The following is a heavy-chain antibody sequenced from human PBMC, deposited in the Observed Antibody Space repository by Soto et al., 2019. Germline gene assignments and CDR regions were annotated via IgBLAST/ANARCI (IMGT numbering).Heavy chain of an antibody. J-gene: IGHJ4*02. Sequence: ASVKVFCKASGYTFTNYYIHWVRQAPGQGLEWMGIINPSGGSTWSAQKFQDRVTMTRDTSTSTVYMEVNSLRSADTAVYYCARGGPEMATIGSFDYWGQGTQVTVSS. CDR3: ARGGPEMATIGSFDY. CDR2: INPSGGST. CDR1: GYTFTNYY. V-gene: IGHV1-46*01. D-gene: IGHD5-12*01.